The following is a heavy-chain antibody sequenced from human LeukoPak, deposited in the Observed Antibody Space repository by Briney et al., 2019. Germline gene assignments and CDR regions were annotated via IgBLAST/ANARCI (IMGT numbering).Heavy chain of an antibody. Sequence: SEALSLTCAVYGGSFSNYYWSWIRQPPGKGPEWIGEINDSGRTNYNPSLMSRVTVSVDTSKNQFSLRLTSVTATDTAVYYCARRWNYGRNYYIDVWGNGATVSVSS. J-gene: IGHJ6*03. CDR1: GGSFSNYY. V-gene: IGHV4-34*01. D-gene: IGHD1-7*01. CDR3: ARRWNYGRNYYIDV. CDR2: INDSGRT.